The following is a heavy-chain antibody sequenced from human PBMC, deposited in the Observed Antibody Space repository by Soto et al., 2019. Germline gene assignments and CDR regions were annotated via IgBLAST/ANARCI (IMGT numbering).Heavy chain of an antibody. CDR1: GFAFSQYG. J-gene: IGHJ4*02. CDR2: IRSFDYRT. D-gene: IGHD6-19*01. CDR3: AKDVESGWYEAFDY. Sequence: GGSLRLSCTASGFAFSQYGMSWVRQAPGKGLEWVSSIRSFDYRTNYADSVKGRFTIPRDNSKSTLSLQMNSLRAEDTAVYYCAKDVESGWYEAFDYWGPGTLVTVSS. V-gene: IGHV3-23*01.